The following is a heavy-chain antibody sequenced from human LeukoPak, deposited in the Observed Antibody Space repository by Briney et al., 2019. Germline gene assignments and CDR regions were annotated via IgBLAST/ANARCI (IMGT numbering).Heavy chain of an antibody. CDR1: GGSIDSDY. J-gene: IGHJ4*02. CDR3: AKSYGSGSYGFDY. D-gene: IGHD3-10*01. Sequence: SETLSLTCTVSGGSIDSDYWSWIRQPAGKGLEWIGRIYTSGSTNYNPSLKSRVTISVDTSKSQFSVKLSSVTAADTAVYYCAKSYGSGSYGFDYWGQGILVTVSS. V-gene: IGHV4-4*07. CDR2: IYTSGST.